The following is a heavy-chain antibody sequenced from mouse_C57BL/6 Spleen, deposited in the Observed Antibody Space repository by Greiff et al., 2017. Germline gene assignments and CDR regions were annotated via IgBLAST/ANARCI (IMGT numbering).Heavy chain of an antibody. CDR1: GYTFTDYY. CDR2: INPNNGGT. V-gene: IGHV1-26*01. CDR3: ARQHYYSAMDY. D-gene: IGHD2-12*01. J-gene: IGHJ4*01. Sequence: VQLQQSGPELVKPGASVKISCKASGYTFTDYYMNWVKQSHGKSLEWIGDINPNNGGTSYNQKFKGKATLTVDKSSSTAYMELRSLTSEDSAVYYCARQHYYSAMDYWGQGTSVTVSS.